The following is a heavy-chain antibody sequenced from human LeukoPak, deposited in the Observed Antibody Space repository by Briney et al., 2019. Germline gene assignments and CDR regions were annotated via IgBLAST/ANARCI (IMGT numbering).Heavy chain of an antibody. CDR3: ARDAAYYYGSSGDDRHDY. CDR2: ISSSSSSI. D-gene: IGHD3-22*01. V-gene: IGHV3-48*02. CDR1: GFTFGSYS. Sequence: GGSLRLSCAASGFTFGSYSMNWVRQAPGKGLEWVSYISSSSSSIYYADSVKGRFTISRDNAKNSLYLQMNSLRDEDTAVYYCARDAAYYYGSSGDDRHDYWGQGTLVTVSS. J-gene: IGHJ4*02.